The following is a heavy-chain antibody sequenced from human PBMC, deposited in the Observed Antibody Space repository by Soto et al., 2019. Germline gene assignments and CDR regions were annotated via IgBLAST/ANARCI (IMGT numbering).Heavy chain of an antibody. D-gene: IGHD3-10*01. CDR1: GVSISDGGYS. V-gene: IGHV4-30-2*01. CDR2: THVSGDT. J-gene: IGHJ4*02. CDR3: ARYPFYGSKSHFDY. Sequence: QLQLQESGSGLVKPSQTLSLNCAVSGVSISDGGYSWSWIRQPPGKGLEWIGYTHVSGDTYYNPSLTGRVTLSVDRSRNQFSLNLRSMTAADTAVYYCARYPFYGSKSHFDYWGQGTLVSVSS.